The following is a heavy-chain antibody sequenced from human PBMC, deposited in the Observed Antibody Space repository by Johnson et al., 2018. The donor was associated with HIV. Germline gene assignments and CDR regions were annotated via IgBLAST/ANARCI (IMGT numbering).Heavy chain of an antibody. D-gene: IGHD4-23*01. J-gene: IGHJ3*02. V-gene: IGHV3-30*04. Sequence: QVQLVESGGGLVQPGGSLRLSCAASGFTFSSYAMSWVRQAPGKGLEWVSDLSYDASNNYYADSVKGRFTISRDNSKNTVYLQMDSLRGEDTAVYYCARDPGNGGRPFDAFDIWGQGTMVTVSA. CDR1: GFTFSSYA. CDR2: LSYDASNN. CDR3: ARDPGNGGRPFDAFDI.